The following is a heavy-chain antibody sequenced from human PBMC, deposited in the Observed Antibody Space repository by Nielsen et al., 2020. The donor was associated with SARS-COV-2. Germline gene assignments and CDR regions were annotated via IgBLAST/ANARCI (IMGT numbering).Heavy chain of an antibody. D-gene: IGHD5-12*01. Sequence: ASVKVSCKASGYTFTSYGISWVRQAPGQGLEWMGWISAYNGNTNYAQKLQGRVTMTTDTSTSTAYMELRSLRSDDTAVYYCARVAFYHSITDAEFDYWGQGTLVTVSS. CDR2: ISAYNGNT. CDR3: ARVAFYHSITDAEFDY. CDR1: GYTFTSYG. J-gene: IGHJ4*02. V-gene: IGHV1-18*01.